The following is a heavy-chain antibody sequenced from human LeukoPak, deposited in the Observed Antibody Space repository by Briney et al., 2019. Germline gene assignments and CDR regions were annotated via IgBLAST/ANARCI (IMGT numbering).Heavy chain of an antibody. CDR3: ARGGWVGYCSSTSCKPFDP. D-gene: IGHD2-2*01. V-gene: IGHV4-30-2*01. J-gene: IGHJ5*02. Sequence: PSQTLSLTCAVSGGSISSGGYSWSWIRQPPGKGLEWIGYIYHSGSTYYNPSLKSRVTISVDRSKNQFSLKLSSVTAADTAVYYCARGGWVGYCSSTSCKPFDPWGREPWSPSPQ. CDR1: GGSISSGGYS. CDR2: IYHSGST.